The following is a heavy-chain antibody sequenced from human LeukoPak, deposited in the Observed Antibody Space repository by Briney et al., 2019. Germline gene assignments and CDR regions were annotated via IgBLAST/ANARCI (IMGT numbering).Heavy chain of an antibody. V-gene: IGHV1-69*04. CDR1: GVIFSNFA. J-gene: IGHJ4*02. Sequence: SVKVSCKASGVIFSNFAFNWVRQAPGHGLEWMGRIIPILDLAHYTPKFQGRLTITADKSTNTSYMELTSLTAEDTAVYYCATPSRTEDGGYGVCWGQGTLVTVSS. D-gene: IGHD5-12*01. CDR3: ATPSRTEDGGYGVC. CDR2: IIPILDLA.